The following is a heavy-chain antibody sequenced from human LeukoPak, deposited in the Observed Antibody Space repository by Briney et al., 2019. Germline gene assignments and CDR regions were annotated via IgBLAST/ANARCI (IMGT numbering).Heavy chain of an antibody. CDR2: IGTSDDT. J-gene: IGHJ3*02. Sequence: GGSLRLSCAASGFTFSSYDMHWVRQAAGKGLEWVSGIGTSDDTYYPGSVKGRFTISREDAKNSLFLQMNSLRAGDTAVYYCAREVYGSGWPFDIWGQGTMVTVSS. D-gene: IGHD3-10*01. V-gene: IGHV3-13*01. CDR3: AREVYGSGWPFDI. CDR1: GFTFSSYD.